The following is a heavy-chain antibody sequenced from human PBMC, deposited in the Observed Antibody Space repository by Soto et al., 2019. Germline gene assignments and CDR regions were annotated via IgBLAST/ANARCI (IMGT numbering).Heavy chain of an antibody. V-gene: IGHV4-4*07. J-gene: IGHJ6*02. CDR3: ARGPYNYDSSCYYYYYYGMDV. D-gene: IGHD3-22*01. CDR2: IYTSGST. Sequence: SETLSLTCTVSGGSISSYYWSWIRQPAGKGLEWIGRIYTSGSTNYNPSLKSRVTMSVDTSKNQFSLKLSSVTAADTAVYYCARGPYNYDSSCYYYYYYGMDVWGQGTTVTVSS. CDR1: GGSISSYY.